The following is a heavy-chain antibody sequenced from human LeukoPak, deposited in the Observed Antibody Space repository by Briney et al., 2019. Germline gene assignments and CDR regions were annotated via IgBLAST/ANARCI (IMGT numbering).Heavy chain of an antibody. Sequence: GGSLRLSCAASGFTFDDYGMSWVRQAPGKGLEWVSGINWNGGSTGYADSVEGRFTISRDNAKNSLYLQMNSLRAEDTALYHCARDLGDGYPLDYWGQGTLVTVSS. D-gene: IGHD5-18*01. CDR1: GFTFDDYG. CDR3: ARDLGDGYPLDY. CDR2: INWNGGST. V-gene: IGHV3-20*01. J-gene: IGHJ4*02.